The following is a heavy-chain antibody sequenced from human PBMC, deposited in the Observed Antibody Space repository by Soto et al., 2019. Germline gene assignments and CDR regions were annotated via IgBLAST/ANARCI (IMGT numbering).Heavy chain of an antibody. CDR1: GGSISSYY. CDR2: IYYSGST. D-gene: IGHD6-13*01. V-gene: IGHV4-59*01. J-gene: IGHJ4*02. Sequence: QVQLQESGPGLVKPSETLSLTCTVSGGSISSYYWSWIRQPPGKGLEWIGYIYYSGSTNYNPSLKSRVTRAVDTSKNQFSLKLSSVTAADTAVYFCARASSTTWYQVFDCGGQGTLVTVSS. CDR3: ARASSTTWYQVFDC.